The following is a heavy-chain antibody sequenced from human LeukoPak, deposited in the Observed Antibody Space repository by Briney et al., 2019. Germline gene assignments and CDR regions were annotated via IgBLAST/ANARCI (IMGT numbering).Heavy chain of an antibody. CDR2: ISYDGSNK. J-gene: IGHJ4*02. D-gene: IGHD3-22*01. V-gene: IGHV3-30*18. Sequence: GGSLRLSCAASGFTFSSYGMHWVRQAPGKGLERVAVISYDGSNKYYADSVKGRFTISRDNSKNTLYLQMNSLRAEDTAVYYCAKDPRTTRVIYYDSTFLDYWGQGTLVTVSS. CDR3: AKDPRTTRVIYYDSTFLDY. CDR1: GFTFSSYG.